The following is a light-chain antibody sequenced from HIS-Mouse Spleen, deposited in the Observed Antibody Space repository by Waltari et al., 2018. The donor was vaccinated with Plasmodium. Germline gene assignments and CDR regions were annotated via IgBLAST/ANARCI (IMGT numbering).Light chain of an antibody. V-gene: IGLV3-1*01. J-gene: IGLJ2*01. CDR1: KLGDKY. CDR2: QDS. CDR3: CSYAGSSTFVV. Sequence: SYELTQPPSVSVSPGQTASITCSGDKLGDKYACWYQQKPGQSPVLVIYQDSKRPSGIPERVSGSNSGNTASLTISGLQAEDEADYYCCSYAGSSTFVVFGGGTKLTVL.